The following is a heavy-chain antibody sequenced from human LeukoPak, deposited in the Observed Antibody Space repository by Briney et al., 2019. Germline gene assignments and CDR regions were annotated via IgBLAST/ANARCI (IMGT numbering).Heavy chain of an antibody. D-gene: IGHD3-3*01. CDR1: GGSFSGYY. CDR3: ARGDTIFGVVINWFDP. V-gene: IGHV4-34*01. CDR2: INHSGST. J-gene: IGHJ5*02. Sequence: SETLSLTCAVYGGSFSGYYWSWIRQPPGKGLEWIGEINHSGSTNYNPPLKSRVTISVDTSKNQFSLKLSSVTAADTAVYYCARGDTIFGVVINWFDPWGQGTLVTVSS.